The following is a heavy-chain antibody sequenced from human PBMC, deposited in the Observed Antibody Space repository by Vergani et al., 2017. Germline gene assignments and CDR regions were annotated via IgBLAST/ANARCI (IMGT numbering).Heavy chain of an antibody. Sequence: EVQLLESGGGLVQPGGSLRLSCAASGFTFSSYAMSWVRQAPGKGLEWVSAISGSGGSTYYADSVKGRFTISRDNSKNTLYLQMNSLRAEDTAVYYCARVPLRRKVVVITSTYYYYGMDVWGQGTTVTVSS. D-gene: IGHD3-22*01. CDR2: ISGSGGST. J-gene: IGHJ6*02. V-gene: IGHV3-23*01. CDR1: GFTFSSYA. CDR3: ARVPLRRKVVVITSTYYYYGMDV.